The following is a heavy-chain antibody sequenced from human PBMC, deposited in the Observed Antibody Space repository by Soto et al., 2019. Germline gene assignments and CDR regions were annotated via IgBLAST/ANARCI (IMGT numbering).Heavy chain of an antibody. V-gene: IGHV1-18*01. CDR1: GYTFDTYG. CDR2: ISTYTGNT. CDR3: VRDVSVSSGSFGGY. D-gene: IGHD3-10*01. Sequence: QVQLVQSGPELKKPGAAVRLSCKASGYTFDTYGLSWVRQAPGQGLEWMGWISTYTGNTDYPQKFQGRITMDTDASKSTAYLDLRSLTSDYPAVYYCVRDVSVSSGSFGGYWGQGTLVTVSS. J-gene: IGHJ4*02.